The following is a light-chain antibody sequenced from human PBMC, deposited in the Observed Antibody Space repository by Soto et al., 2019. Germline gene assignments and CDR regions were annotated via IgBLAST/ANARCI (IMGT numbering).Light chain of an antibody. J-gene: IGKJ2*01. CDR3: QRNA. Sequence: EIVLTRSPGTLSLSPGERATLSCRASQSISSDSLAWYQQKPGQPPRLLIYATSSRATGIPDRFSGSGSGTDFTLTISRLEPEDFAVYYCQRNAFGQGTKLEI. V-gene: IGKV3-20*01. CDR1: QSISSDS. CDR2: ATS.